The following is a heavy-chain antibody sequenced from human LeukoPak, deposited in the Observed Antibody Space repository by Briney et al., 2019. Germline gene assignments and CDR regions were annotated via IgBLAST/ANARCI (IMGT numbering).Heavy chain of an antibody. Sequence: PGWSLRLSCAASGFTFSNYGMHWVRQAPGKGLEGVAFIRSDGSNTYYADSVRGRFTTSRDNSKNTLYLQMNNLRAEDTAVYYCARDPPAVAINTYGWGQGTLVTVSS. CDR3: ARDPPAVAINTYG. CDR1: GFTFSNYG. V-gene: IGHV3-30*02. J-gene: IGHJ4*02. D-gene: IGHD5-24*01. CDR2: IRSDGSNT.